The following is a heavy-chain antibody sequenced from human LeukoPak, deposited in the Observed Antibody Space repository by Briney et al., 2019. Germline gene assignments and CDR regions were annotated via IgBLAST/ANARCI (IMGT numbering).Heavy chain of an antibody. V-gene: IGHV3-23*01. CDR3: ARKDSGHNPFDF. Sequence: GGSLRLSCAASGFTFSSYAMSWVRQAPGKGLEWVSGISSSGFDTPYADSVKGRFTVSRYNSRNTLYLQMNSLRVEDTAIYYCARKDSGHNPFDFWGQGTLVTVSS. CDR2: ISSSGFDT. J-gene: IGHJ4*02. D-gene: IGHD1-14*01. CDR1: GFTFSSYA.